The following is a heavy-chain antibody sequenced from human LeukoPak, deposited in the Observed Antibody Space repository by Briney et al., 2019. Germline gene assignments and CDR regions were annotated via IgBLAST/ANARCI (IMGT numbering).Heavy chain of an antibody. Sequence: GGSLRLSCAASGFTFSSYWMTRVRQAPGKGLEWVANIKQDGSGRNYVDSVKGRFTISRDNAKNSLYLQMNTLRDEDTAVYYCATGAGCGYWGQGTLVTVSS. CDR1: GFTFSSYW. D-gene: IGHD6-19*01. CDR2: IKQDGSGR. J-gene: IGHJ4*02. CDR3: ATGAGCGY. V-gene: IGHV3-7*03.